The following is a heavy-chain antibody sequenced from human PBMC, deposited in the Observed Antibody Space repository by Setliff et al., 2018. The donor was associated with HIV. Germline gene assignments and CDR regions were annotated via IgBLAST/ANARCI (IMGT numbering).Heavy chain of an antibody. CDR2: IYHSGTT. CDR1: GYSISSGHY. CDR3: ARVPHRVVGTTTLLYHFDY. D-gene: IGHD1-26*01. J-gene: IGHJ4*02. V-gene: IGHV4-38-2*01. Sequence: KASETLSLTCAVSGYSISSGHYWGWIRQPPGKGLEWIGSIYHSGTTYYNPSLRSRVTISVDTTTNQVSLQVNSVTAVDTAVYYCARVPHRVVGTTTLLYHFDYWGLGTLVTVSS.